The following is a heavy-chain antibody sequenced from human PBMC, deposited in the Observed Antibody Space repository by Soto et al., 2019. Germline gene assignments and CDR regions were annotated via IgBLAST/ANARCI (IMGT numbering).Heavy chain of an antibody. Sequence: SETLSLTCTVSGYSISSYYRSWIRQPPGKGLEWIGYIYYSGSTNYNPSLKSRVTISVDTSKNQFSLKLSSVTAADTAVYYCARVGDYGDYIGYYYMDVWGKGTTVTVSS. V-gene: IGHV4-59*01. D-gene: IGHD4-17*01. CDR2: IYYSGST. CDR3: ARVGDYGDYIGYYYMDV. CDR1: GYSISSYY. J-gene: IGHJ6*03.